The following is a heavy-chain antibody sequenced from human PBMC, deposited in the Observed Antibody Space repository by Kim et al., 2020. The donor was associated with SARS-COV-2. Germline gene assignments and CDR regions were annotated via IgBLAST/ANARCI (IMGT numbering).Heavy chain of an antibody. J-gene: IGHJ4*02. D-gene: IGHD2-21*02. Sequence: YADSGMRRFPLSRDKSKNTLYLQMNSLRAEDTAVYYCAKDHCGGDCAPRYWGQGTLVTVSS. V-gene: IGHV3-30*02. CDR3: AKDHCGGDCAPRY.